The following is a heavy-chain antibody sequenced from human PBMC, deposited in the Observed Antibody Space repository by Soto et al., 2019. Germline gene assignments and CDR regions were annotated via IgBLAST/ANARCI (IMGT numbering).Heavy chain of an antibody. CDR1: GGSIRSNY. J-gene: IGHJ4*02. V-gene: IGHV4-59*01. Sequence: SETLSLTFTVSGGSIRSNYWSWIRQPPGKGLEWMGYIYYSGSTNYNPSLRGRLTISVDTSKSQFSLKLSSVTAADTAVYFCARGQYDWNYWGQGTLVTVSS. CDR2: IYYSGST. D-gene: IGHD1-20*01. CDR3: ARGQYDWNY.